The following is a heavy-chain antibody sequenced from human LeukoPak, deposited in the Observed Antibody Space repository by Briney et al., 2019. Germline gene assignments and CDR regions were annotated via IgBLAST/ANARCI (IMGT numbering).Heavy chain of an antibody. J-gene: IGHJ4*02. Sequence: PSETLSLTCTVSGGSISSYYWSWIRQPPGKGLEWIGYIYYSGSTNYNPSLKSRVTISVDTSKNQVSLKLSSVTAADTAVYYCARRVSGSYSDYWGQGTLVTVSS. CDR1: GGSISSYY. D-gene: IGHD1-26*01. CDR2: IYYSGST. V-gene: IGHV4-59*08. CDR3: ARRVSGSYSDY.